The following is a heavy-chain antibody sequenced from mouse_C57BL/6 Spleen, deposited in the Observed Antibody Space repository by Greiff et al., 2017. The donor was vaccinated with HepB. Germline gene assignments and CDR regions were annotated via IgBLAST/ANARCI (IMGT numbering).Heavy chain of an antibody. D-gene: IGHD6-5*01. Sequence: VQLQQSGAELVKPGASVKLSCTASGFNIKDYYMHWVKQRTEQGLEWIGRLAPEDGETKNAPKFQGKATITADTSSNTAYLQLSSLTSEDTAVYYCASYASRPAWFAYWGQGTLVTVSA. CDR1: GFNIKDYY. CDR3: ASYASRPAWFAY. V-gene: IGHV14-2*01. CDR2: LAPEDGET. J-gene: IGHJ3*01.